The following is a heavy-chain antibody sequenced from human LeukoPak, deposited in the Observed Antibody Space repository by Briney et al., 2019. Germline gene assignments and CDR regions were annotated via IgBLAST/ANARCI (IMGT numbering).Heavy chain of an antibody. CDR3: ATGYSYGPDAFDI. V-gene: IGHV3-30*02. CDR2: IRFDGSHK. CDR1: GFTFTNYG. Sequence: GGSLRLSCAASGFTFTNYGMHWVRQAPGKGLDWMTFIRFDGSHKFYADSVKGRFTISRDNSKNTLYLQMNNLRAEDTAVYYCATGYSYGPDAFDIWGQGTMVTVSS. D-gene: IGHD5-18*01. J-gene: IGHJ3*02.